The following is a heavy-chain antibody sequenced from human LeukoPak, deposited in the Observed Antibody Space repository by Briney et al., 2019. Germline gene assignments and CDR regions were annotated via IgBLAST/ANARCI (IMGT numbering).Heavy chain of an antibody. V-gene: IGHV1-2*02. CDR1: GYTFTGYY. CDR3: ARAPRGYIAAGGSNFDY. J-gene: IGHJ4*02. CDR2: INPNSGGT. Sequence: ASVKVSCKASGYTFTGYYMHWVRQAPGQGLEWMGWINPNSGGTNYAQKFQGRVTMTRDTSISTDYMELSRLRSDDTAVYYCARAPRGYIAAGGSNFDYWGQGTLVTVSS. D-gene: IGHD6-13*01.